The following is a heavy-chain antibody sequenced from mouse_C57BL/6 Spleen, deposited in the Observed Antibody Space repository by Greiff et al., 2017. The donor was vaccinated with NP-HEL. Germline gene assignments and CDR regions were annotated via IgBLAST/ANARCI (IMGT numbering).Heavy chain of an antibody. CDR1: GYTFTSYW. CDR2: IDPSDSYT. CDR3: ARGYYGSPAY. J-gene: IGHJ3*01. V-gene: IGHV1-69*01. D-gene: IGHD1-1*01. Sequence: VQLQQPGAELVMPGASVKLSCKASGYTFTSYWMHWVKQRPGQGLEWIGEIDPSDSYTNYNQKFKGKSTLTVDKSSSTAYMQLSSLTSEDSAVYYCARGYYGSPAYWGQGTLVTVSA.